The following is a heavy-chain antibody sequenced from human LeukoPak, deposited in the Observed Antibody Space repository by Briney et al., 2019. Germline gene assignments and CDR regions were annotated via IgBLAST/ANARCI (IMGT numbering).Heavy chain of an antibody. CDR1: GGSLSSYY. Sequence: SETLSLTCTVSGGSLSSYYWSWLRQPPGKGLEWIGYIYYSGSTNYNPSLKSRVTISVDTSKHQSSLKLSSVTAADTAVYYCASGRDGYNPHYYYYYMDVWGKGTTVTVSS. D-gene: IGHD5-24*01. CDR3: ASGRDGYNPHYYYYYMDV. J-gene: IGHJ6*03. V-gene: IGHV4-59*01. CDR2: IYYSGST.